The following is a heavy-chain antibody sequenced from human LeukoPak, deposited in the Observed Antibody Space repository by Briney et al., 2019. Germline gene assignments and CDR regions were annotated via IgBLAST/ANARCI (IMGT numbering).Heavy chain of an antibody. CDR1: GDSFSSRTYY. CDR3: ARHRGVYFVDSIEHPRYFDS. Sequence: SETLSLTCTVSGDSFSSRTYYWGWVRQPPRKGLEYIGTISSGGNTYYNPSLKSRVTLSVDTSKNQFSLKLSAVTAADTAVYFCARHRGVYFVDSIEHPRYFDSWGQGTLVTVSS. J-gene: IGHJ4*02. CDR2: ISSGGNT. D-gene: IGHD3-10*01. V-gene: IGHV4-39*01.